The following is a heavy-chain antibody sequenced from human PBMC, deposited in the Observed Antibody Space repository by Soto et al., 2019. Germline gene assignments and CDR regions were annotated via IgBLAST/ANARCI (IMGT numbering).Heavy chain of an antibody. D-gene: IGHD6-13*01. CDR1: GFSFSNYA. CDR2: IKDSGDST. J-gene: IGHJ4*02. Sequence: GGSLRLSCAASGFSFSNYAMHWVRQAPGEGLEWVSTIKDSGDSTYYLDSVRGRFTISRDYSRNTLYLQMTSLRAEDTALYHCVKGGASYTSCWYANWGQGILVTVSS. CDR3: VKGGASYTSCWYAN. V-gene: IGHV3-23*01.